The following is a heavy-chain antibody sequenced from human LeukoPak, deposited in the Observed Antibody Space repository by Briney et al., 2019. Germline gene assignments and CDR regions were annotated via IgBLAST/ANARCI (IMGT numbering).Heavy chain of an antibody. CDR3: ARDHGYANWFDP. V-gene: IGHV4-39*07. D-gene: IGHD5-18*01. Sequence: PSETLSLTCTVSGGSIRSWNDYWGWIRQPPGKGLEYIGSIYYTGTTYYKSSLKSRVTISVDTSKNQFSLKLNSVTAADTAVYYCARDHGYANWFDPWGQGTLVTVSS. CDR1: GGSIRSWNDY. CDR2: IYYTGTT. J-gene: IGHJ5*02.